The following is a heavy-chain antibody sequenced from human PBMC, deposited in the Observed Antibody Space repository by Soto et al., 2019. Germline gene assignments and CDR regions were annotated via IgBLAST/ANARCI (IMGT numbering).Heavy chain of an antibody. D-gene: IGHD1-7*01. Sequence: PWGSLRLSCAASGFTFISYSINFLGHSPGKGLEWVAVIWYDGSNKYYADSVKGRFTISRDNSKNTLYLQMNSLRAEDTAVYYCARGLTGTTGVWFDPWGQGTLVTVSS. CDR3: ARGLTGTTGVWFDP. V-gene: IGHV3-33*08. CDR1: GFTFISYS. CDR2: IWYDGSNK. J-gene: IGHJ5*02.